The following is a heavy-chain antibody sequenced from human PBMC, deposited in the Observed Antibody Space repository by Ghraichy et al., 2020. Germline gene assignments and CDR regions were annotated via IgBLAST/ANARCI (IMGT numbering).Heavy chain of an antibody. D-gene: IGHD3-22*01. J-gene: IGHJ3*02. CDR2: IYSGGST. CDR3: ARVGYYDSSGPDAFDI. CDR1: GFTVSSNY. Sequence: GGSLRLSCAASGFTVSSNYMSWVRQAPGKGLEWVSVIYSGGSTYYADSVKGRFTISRDNSKNTLYLQMNSLRAEDTAVYYCARVGYYDSSGPDAFDIWGQGTMVTVSS. V-gene: IGHV3-53*01.